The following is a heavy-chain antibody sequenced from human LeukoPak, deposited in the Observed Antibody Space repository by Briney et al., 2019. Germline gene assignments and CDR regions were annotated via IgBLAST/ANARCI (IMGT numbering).Heavy chain of an antibody. Sequence: PSETLSLTCTVSGGSISSYYWSWIRQPPGKGLEWIGYIYYSGSTNYNPSLKSRVTISVDTSKNQFSLKLCSVTAADTAVYYCAKGGVYGDYVGDWFDPWGQGTLVTVSS. D-gene: IGHD4-17*01. V-gene: IGHV4-59*01. CDR3: AKGGVYGDYVGDWFDP. J-gene: IGHJ5*02. CDR2: IYYSGST. CDR1: GGSISSYY.